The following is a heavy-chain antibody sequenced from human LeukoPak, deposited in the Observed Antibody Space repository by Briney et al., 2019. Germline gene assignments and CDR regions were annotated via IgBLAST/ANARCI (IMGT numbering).Heavy chain of an antibody. Sequence: QSGGSLRLSCAASGFTFSSYAMSWVRQAPGKGLEWVSAISGSGGSTYYADSVKGRFTIPRDNSKNTLYLQMNSLRAEDTAVYYCANYDTAAGNHDYYYYGMDVWGQGTTVTVSS. V-gene: IGHV3-23*01. CDR1: GFTFSSYA. D-gene: IGHD6-13*01. J-gene: IGHJ6*02. CDR3: ANYDTAAGNHDYYYYGMDV. CDR2: ISGSGGST.